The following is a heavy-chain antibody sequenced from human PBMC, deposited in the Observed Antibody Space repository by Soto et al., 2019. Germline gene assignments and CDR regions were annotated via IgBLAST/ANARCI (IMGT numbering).Heavy chain of an antibody. CDR2: IDPSDSYT. V-gene: IGHV5-10-1*01. CDR3: ARSIAARGGVDYYYYYGMDV. CDR1: VYSFTCYW. Sequence: GESLKIACKGSVYSFTCYWISWVRQMPGKGLEWMGRIDPSDSYTNYSPSFQGHVTISADKSISTAYLQWSSLKASDTAMYYCARSIAARGGVDYYYYYGMDVWGQGTTVTVSS. J-gene: IGHJ6*02. D-gene: IGHD6-6*01.